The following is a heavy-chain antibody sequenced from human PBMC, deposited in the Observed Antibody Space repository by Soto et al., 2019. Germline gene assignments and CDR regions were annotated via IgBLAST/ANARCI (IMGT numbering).Heavy chain of an antibody. D-gene: IGHD6-19*01. J-gene: IGHJ5*02. Sequence: GASVKVSCKASGYTFTGYYMHWVRQAPGQGLEWMGWINPNSGGTNYAQKFQGWVTMTTDTSISTAYMELRSLRSDDTAVYYCAREDGSGWFDPWGQGTLVTVSS. V-gene: IGHV1-2*04. CDR3: AREDGSGWFDP. CDR1: GYTFTGYY. CDR2: INPNSGGT.